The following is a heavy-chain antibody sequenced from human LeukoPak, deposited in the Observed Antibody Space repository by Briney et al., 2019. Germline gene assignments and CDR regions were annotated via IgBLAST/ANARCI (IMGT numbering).Heavy chain of an antibody. CDR1: GGTFSSYA. CDR2: IIPIFGTA. V-gene: IGHV1-69*05. J-gene: IGHJ3*02. D-gene: IGHD6-13*01. Sequence: ASVKVSCKASGGTFSSYAISWVRQAPGQGLEWMGGIIPIFGTANYAQKFQGRVTITTDESTSTAYMELSSLRSEDTAVYYCAREVGVRIAAAGTEGDAFDIRGQGTMVTVSS. CDR3: AREVGVRIAAAGTEGDAFDI.